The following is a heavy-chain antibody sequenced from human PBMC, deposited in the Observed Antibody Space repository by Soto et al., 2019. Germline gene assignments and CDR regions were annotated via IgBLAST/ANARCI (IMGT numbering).Heavy chain of an antibody. V-gene: IGHV3-15*01. CDR2: IKSQSDGGAT. CDR3: AKDRSLGYCRGVSCQFDDFDI. Sequence: GGSLRLSCAASGFLFSNAWMSWVRQGPGKGLEWVARIKSQSDGGATEYAAVVKGRFTISRDDSNNAVYLQMDSLTSDDTGVYYCAKDRSLGYCRGVSCQFDDFDIWGQGTMVTVSS. CDR1: GFLFSNAW. J-gene: IGHJ3*02. D-gene: IGHD2-15*01.